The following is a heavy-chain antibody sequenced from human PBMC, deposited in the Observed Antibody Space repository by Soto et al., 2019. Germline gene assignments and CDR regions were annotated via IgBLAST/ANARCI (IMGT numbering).Heavy chain of an antibody. D-gene: IGHD6-13*01. CDR1: GFTFDDYA. Sequence: EVQLVESGGGLVQPGRSLRLSCAASGFTFDDYAMHWVRQAPGKGLEWVSDISWNSGSIGYADSVKGRFTISRDNAKNSLYLQMNSLRAEDTALYYCAKGVSSSWYGTDYWGQGTLVTVSS. CDR3: AKGVSSSWYGTDY. V-gene: IGHV3-9*01. J-gene: IGHJ4*02. CDR2: ISWNSGSI.